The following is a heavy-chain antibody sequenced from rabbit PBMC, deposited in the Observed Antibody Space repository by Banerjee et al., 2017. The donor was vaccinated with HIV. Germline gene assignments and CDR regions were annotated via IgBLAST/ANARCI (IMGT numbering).Heavy chain of an antibody. CDR3: AGSLVDNANL. D-gene: IGHD1-1*01. Sequence: QEQLEESGGDLVKPGRSLTLTCTASGFSFSDKYVMCWVRQAPGKGLEWIACINTSSGNTVYASWAKGRFTISKTSSTTVTLQMTSLTAADTATYLCAGSLVDNANLWGPGTLVTVS. J-gene: IGHJ4*01. V-gene: IGHV1S45*01. CDR1: GFSFSDKYV. CDR2: INTSSGNT.